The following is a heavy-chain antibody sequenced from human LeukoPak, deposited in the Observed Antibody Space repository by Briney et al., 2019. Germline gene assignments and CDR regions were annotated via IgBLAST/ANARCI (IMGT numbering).Heavy chain of an antibody. Sequence: GESLKISCKGSGYSFTSYWIGWVRQTPGKGLEWMGIIYPDDSDTRYSPSFQGQVTISADKSISTAYLQWSSLKASDIAMYYCARGRDGYNYFDAFDIWGQGTMVTVPS. CDR2: IYPDDSDT. J-gene: IGHJ3*02. CDR1: GYSFTSYW. D-gene: IGHD5-24*01. CDR3: ARGRDGYNYFDAFDI. V-gene: IGHV5-51*01.